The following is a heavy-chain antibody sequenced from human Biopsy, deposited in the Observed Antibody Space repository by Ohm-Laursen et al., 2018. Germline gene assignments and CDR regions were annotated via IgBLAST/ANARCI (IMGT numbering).Heavy chain of an antibody. CDR3: AAYYYDSSGYFYAFHY. CDR2: INHRGFT. D-gene: IGHD3-22*01. Sequence: GTLSLTCAVYGGSLSGYYWNWIRQSPGKGLEWIGEINHRGFTSNNPSLKSRVTISADTSKNQFSLKLSSVTAADTAMYYCAAYYYDSSGYFYAFHYWGQGTLVTVSS. V-gene: IGHV4-34*01. CDR1: GGSLSGYY. J-gene: IGHJ4*02.